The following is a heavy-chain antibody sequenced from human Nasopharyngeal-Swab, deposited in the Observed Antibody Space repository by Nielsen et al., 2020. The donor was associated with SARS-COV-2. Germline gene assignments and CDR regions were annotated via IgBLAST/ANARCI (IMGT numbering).Heavy chain of an antibody. CDR1: GGSTISGGYY. CDR3: ARGGPRNWFDP. V-gene: IGHV4-31*03. Sequence: SDTLSLTCTVSGGSTISGGYYWSWIRQHPGKGLEWIGYIYYSGSTYYNPSLKSRVTISVDTSKNQFSLKLSSVTAADTAVYYCARGGPRNWFDPWGQGTLVTVSS. CDR2: IYYSGST. J-gene: IGHJ5*02. D-gene: IGHD3-10*01.